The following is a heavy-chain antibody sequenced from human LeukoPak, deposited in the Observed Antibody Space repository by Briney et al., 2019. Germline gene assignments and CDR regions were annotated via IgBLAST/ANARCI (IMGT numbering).Heavy chain of an antibody. V-gene: IGHV1-69*13. CDR3: AKPPMLICRGGFCCFDY. Sequence: ASVKVSCKASGGTFSSYAISWVRQAPGQGLEWMGGIIPIFGTANYAQKFQGRVTITADESTSTAYMELSSLRSEDTAVYYCAKPPMLICRGGFCCFDYWGQGTLVTVSS. D-gene: IGHD2-15*01. CDR1: GGTFSSYA. CDR2: IIPIFGTA. J-gene: IGHJ4*02.